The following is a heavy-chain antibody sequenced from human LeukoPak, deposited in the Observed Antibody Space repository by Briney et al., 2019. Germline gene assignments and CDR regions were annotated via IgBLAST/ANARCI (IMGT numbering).Heavy chain of an antibody. V-gene: IGHV3-23*01. CDR2: IRSGCNT. CDR3: SKDFTVTTVGYFHY. Sequence: GGSLRLSCAASGFTFSTYAMSWVRQAPGKGLEWVSSIRSGCNTYYADSVKGRFTISRDNSKNTLFLQLNSLRAEDTAVYFCSKDFTVTTVGYFHYWGQGTLVTVSS. CDR1: GFTFSTYA. D-gene: IGHD4-17*01. J-gene: IGHJ1*01.